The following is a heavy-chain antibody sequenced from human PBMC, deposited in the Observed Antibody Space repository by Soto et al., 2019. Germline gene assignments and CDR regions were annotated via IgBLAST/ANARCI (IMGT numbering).Heavy chain of an antibody. J-gene: IGHJ6*02. CDR3: ARERLPGSYYGMDV. V-gene: IGHV4-30-4*01. Sequence: SETLSLTCTVSGGSISSGDYYWSWIRQPPGKGLEWIGYINYSGSTYYNPSLTSRVTISVDTSKNQFSLKLSSVTAADTAVYYCARERLPGSYYGMDVWGQGTTVTVSS. CDR1: GGSISSGDYY. D-gene: IGHD6-25*01. CDR2: INYSGST.